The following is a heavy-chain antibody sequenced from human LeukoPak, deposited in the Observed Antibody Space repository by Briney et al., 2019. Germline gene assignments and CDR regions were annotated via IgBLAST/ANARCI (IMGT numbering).Heavy chain of an antibody. CDR2: LSRSGSTI. Sequence: GGSLRLSCAASGFTFNSYSMKWVRQAPGKGLEWISYLSRSGSTIYYAASVKGRFTISRDNAKNSLYLQMNSLRAEDTAVYYCAKHPNYGGNTPSDYWGQGTLVTVSS. J-gene: IGHJ4*02. CDR1: GFTFNSYS. D-gene: IGHD4-23*01. CDR3: AKHPNYGGNTPSDY. V-gene: IGHV3-48*01.